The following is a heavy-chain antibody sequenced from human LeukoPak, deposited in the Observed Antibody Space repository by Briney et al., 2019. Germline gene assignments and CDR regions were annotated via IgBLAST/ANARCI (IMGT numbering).Heavy chain of an antibody. CDR1: GFTFSSYW. D-gene: IGHD2-15*01. CDR3: PTSTRSHRFDY. Sequence: GGSLRLSCAASGFTFSSYWMCWVRQAPGKGLEWVAIIKQDGSDKYYVDSVEGRFIISRDNAKNSLYLQMNSPRAEDTAVYYCPTSTRSHRFDYWGQGTLVTVSS. V-gene: IGHV3-7*01. CDR2: IKQDGSDK. J-gene: IGHJ4*02.